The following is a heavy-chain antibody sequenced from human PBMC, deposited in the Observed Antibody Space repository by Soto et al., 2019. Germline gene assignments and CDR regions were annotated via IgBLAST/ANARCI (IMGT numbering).Heavy chain of an antibody. V-gene: IGHV1-69*13. D-gene: IGHD6-13*01. Sequence: SVKVSCNASGCTFSSYAIRWVRQAPGQGLEWMGGIIPIFGTANYAQKFQGRVTITADESTSTAYMELSSLRSEDTAVYYCARDTARMKQLVPLFDTWGQGTLVTVSS. J-gene: IGHJ5*02. CDR2: IIPIFGTA. CDR1: GCTFSSYA. CDR3: ARDTARMKQLVPLFDT.